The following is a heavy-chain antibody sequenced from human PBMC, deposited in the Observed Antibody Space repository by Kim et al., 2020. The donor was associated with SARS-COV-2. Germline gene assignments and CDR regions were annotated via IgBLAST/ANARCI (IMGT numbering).Heavy chain of an antibody. CDR3: AKDNYDSSGYYQDYYGLDV. Sequence: KGRFTISRDNAKNSLYLQMNSLRTEDTAFYYCAKDNYDSSGYYQDYYGLDVWGQGTTVTVSS. D-gene: IGHD3-22*01. J-gene: IGHJ6*02. V-gene: IGHV3-9*01.